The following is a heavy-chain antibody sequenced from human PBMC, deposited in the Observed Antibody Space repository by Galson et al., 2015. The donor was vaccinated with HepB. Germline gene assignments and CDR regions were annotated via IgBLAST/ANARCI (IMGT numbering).Heavy chain of an antibody. Sequence: SLRLSCAASGFTFGDYAMSWVRQAPGKGLEWVGFIRSKAYGGTTEYAASVKGRFTISRDDSKSIAYLQMNSLKTEDTAVYYCTRLAGYSSSWYYAGDANAFGCAHYWGQGTLVTVSS. V-gene: IGHV3-49*04. CDR1: GFTFGDYA. CDR2: IRSKAYGGTT. J-gene: IGHJ4*02. CDR3: TRLAGYSSSWYYAGDANAFGCAHY. D-gene: IGHD6-13*01.